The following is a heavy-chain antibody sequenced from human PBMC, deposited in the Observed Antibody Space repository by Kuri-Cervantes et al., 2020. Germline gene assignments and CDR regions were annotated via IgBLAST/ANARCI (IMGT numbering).Heavy chain of an antibody. CDR2: ISAYNGNT. J-gene: IGHJ4*02. CDR1: GYTFTGYY. D-gene: IGHD3-10*01. CDR3: ARGLTTVRFDY. V-gene: IGHV1-18*04. Sequence: ASVKVSCKASGYTFTGYYMHWVRQAPGQGLEWMGWISAYNGNTNYAQKLQGRVTMTTDTSTSTAYMELRSLRSDDTAVYCCARGLTTVRFDYWGQGTLVTVSS.